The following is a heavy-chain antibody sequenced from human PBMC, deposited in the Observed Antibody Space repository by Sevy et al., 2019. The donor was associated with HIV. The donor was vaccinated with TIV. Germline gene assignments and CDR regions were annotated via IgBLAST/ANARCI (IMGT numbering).Heavy chain of an antibody. CDR1: GASISSSGYY. CDR3: AGPILTYNNGWSYYDH. D-gene: IGHD6-19*01. V-gene: IGHV4-39*01. J-gene: IGHJ4*02. CDR2: INYSGIT. Sequence: SETLSLTCTVSGASISSSGYYWGWIRQPPGKGLEWIASINYSGITFYNPSLKSRITISADTSKNQFSLDLTSLTAADTAIYYCAGPILTYNNGWSYYDHWGQGTVVTVSS.